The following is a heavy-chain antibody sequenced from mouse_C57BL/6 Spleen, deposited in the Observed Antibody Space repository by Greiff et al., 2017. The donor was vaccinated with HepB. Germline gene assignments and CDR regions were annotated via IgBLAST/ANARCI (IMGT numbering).Heavy chain of an antibody. D-gene: IGHD4-1*01. CDR1: GYTFTSYG. CDR2: IYPRSRNT. CDR3: ARPANYYAMDY. J-gene: IGHJ4*01. Sequence: VHLVESGAELARPGASVKLSCKASGYTFTSYGISWVKQRTGQGLEWIGEIYPRSRNTYYHEKFKGKATLTADKSSSTAYMELRSLTSEDSAVYFCARPANYYAMDYWGQGTSVTVSS. V-gene: IGHV1-81*01.